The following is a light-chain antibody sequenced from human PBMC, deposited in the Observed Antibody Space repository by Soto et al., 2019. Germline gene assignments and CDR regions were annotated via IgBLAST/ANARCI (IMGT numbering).Light chain of an antibody. CDR2: IND. Sequence: QSVLTQPPSASETPGQRVTISCSGSSSNIGRNAVNWYQHLPGTAPKLLIYINDQRPSGVPDRFSGSKSGTSASLAISGLQSAYEADYYWAAWDDSLSGLLFGGGTKLTVL. J-gene: IGLJ3*02. V-gene: IGLV1-44*01. CDR1: SSNIGRNA. CDR3: AAWDDSLSGLL.